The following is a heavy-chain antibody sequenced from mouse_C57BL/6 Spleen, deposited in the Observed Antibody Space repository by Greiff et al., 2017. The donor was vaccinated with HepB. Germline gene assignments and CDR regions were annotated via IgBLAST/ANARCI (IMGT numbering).Heavy chain of an antibody. J-gene: IGHJ1*03. V-gene: IGHV5-17*01. Sequence: EVQLVESGGGLVKPGGSLKLSCAASGFTFSDYGMHWVRQAPEKGLEWVAYISSGSSTIYYADTVKGRFTISRDNAKNTLFLQMTRLRSEDTAMYYCATLYYYSSSYEGLGWYFDDWGTGTTVTVSS. CDR1: GFTFSDYG. CDR2: ISSGSSTI. CDR3: ATLYYYSSSYEGLGWYFDD. D-gene: IGHD1-1*01.